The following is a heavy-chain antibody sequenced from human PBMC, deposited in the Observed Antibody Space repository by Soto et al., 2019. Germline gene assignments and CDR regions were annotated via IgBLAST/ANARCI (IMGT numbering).Heavy chain of an antibody. CDR1: GGSISSYY. CDR3: ARGQDIVVVPAAIKYYYGMGV. Sequence: PSETLSLTCTVSGGSISSYYWSWIRQPPGKGLEWIGYIYYSGSTNYNPSLKSRVTISVDTSKNQFSLKLSSVTAADTAVYYCARGQDIVVVPAAIKYYYGMGVWGQGTTVTVSS. D-gene: IGHD2-2*01. V-gene: IGHV4-59*01. CDR2: IYYSGST. J-gene: IGHJ6*02.